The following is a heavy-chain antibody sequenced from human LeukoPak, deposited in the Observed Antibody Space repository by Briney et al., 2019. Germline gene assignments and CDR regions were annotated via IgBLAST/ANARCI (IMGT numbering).Heavy chain of an antibody. CDR3: ARGYSGSYGRFDY. J-gene: IGHJ4*02. CDR1: GGSISSYY. V-gene: IGHV4-59*01. Sequence: SQTLSLTCTVSGGSISSYYWSWIRQPPGKGLEWIGYIYYSGSTSYNPSLKSRVTISVDTSKNQFSLKLSSVTAADTAVYYCARGYSGSYGRFDYWGQGTLVTVSS. D-gene: IGHD1-26*01. CDR2: IYYSGST.